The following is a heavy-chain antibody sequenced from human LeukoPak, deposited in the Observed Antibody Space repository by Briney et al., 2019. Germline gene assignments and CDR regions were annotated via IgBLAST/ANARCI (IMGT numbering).Heavy chain of an antibody. Sequence: PGGSLRLSCGASGFTFEDYVMSWVRQAPGKGMEWVCGINWNGGSTGYADSVKGRFSISRDNAKNSLYMQMNSLRAQDTAVYYCARDSSLGYCIDPLCYSGRYWGQGTLVTVSS. D-gene: IGHD2-8*01. J-gene: IGHJ4*02. CDR3: ARDSSLGYCIDPLCYSGRY. CDR1: GFTFEDYV. V-gene: IGHV3-20*04. CDR2: INWNGGST.